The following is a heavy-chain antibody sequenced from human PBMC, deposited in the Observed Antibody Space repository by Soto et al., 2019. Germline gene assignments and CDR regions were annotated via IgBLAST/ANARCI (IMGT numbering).Heavy chain of an antibody. CDR3: VRGRDSSGYYAGPDAVY. D-gene: IGHD3-22*01. Sequence: QVQLVKSGDEVKKPGASMKVSCKPSGYTFTSYGITWMRPAPGQGLEWIGWITPYNGHTKYAQNFQDRVTLTADTFTYAAYMELRSLRSVDTAVSYSVRGRDSSGYYAGPDAVYWCQGTLVSVSS. V-gene: IGHV1-18*01. J-gene: IGHJ4*02. CDR2: ITPYNGHT. CDR1: GYTFTSYG.